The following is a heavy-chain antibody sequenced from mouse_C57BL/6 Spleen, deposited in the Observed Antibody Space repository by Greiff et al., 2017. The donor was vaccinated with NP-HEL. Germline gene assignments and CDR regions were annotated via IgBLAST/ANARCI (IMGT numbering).Heavy chain of an antibody. CDR1: GYSITSGYY. J-gene: IGHJ4*01. CDR2: ISYDGSN. CDR3: ARVSSYEGAMDY. Sequence: VQLQQSGPGLVKPSQSLSLTCSVTGYSITSGYYWNWIRQFPGNKLEWMGYISYDGSNNYNPSLKNRISITRDTSKNQFFLKLNSVTTEDTATYYCARVSSYEGAMDYWGQGTSVTVSS. V-gene: IGHV3-6*01. D-gene: IGHD1-1*01.